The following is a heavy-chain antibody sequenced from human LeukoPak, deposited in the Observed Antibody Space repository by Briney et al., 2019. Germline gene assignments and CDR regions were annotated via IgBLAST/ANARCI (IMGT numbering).Heavy chain of an antibody. Sequence: SVKVSCKASGGTFSSYAISWVRQAPGQGLEWMGGIIPIFGTANYAQKFQGRVTITADESTSTAYTELSSLRSEDTAVYYCARDVDYSNYYFDYWGQGTLVTVSS. J-gene: IGHJ4*02. CDR2: IIPIFGTA. V-gene: IGHV1-69*13. CDR1: GGTFSSYA. D-gene: IGHD4-11*01. CDR3: ARDVDYSNYYFDY.